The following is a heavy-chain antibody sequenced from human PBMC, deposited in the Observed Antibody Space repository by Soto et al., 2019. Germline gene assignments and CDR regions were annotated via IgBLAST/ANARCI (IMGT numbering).Heavy chain of an antibody. Sequence: SETLSLTCTVSGGSISSYYWSWIRQPPGKGLEWIGDISYSGSTNYNPSLKSRVTISVDTSKNQFSLKLSSVTAADTAVYYCASSRFLSGPARYEGMDVWGKRTTVTGSS. CDR3: ASSRFLSGPARYEGMDV. CDR2: ISYSGST. D-gene: IGHD3-3*01. V-gene: IGHV4-59*01. J-gene: IGHJ6*04. CDR1: GGSISSYY.